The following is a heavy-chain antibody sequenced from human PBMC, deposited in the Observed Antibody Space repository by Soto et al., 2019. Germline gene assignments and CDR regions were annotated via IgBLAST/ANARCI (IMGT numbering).Heavy chain of an antibody. Sequence: SVKVSCKASGGTFSTYAITWVRQAPGQGLEWMGGIIPIFGTTHYAQKFQGRVTITADESTSTAYMELSSLRSEDTAVYYCARRYYDFWSGYLTLYYYYYYYGMDVWGQGTTVTVSS. D-gene: IGHD3-3*01. CDR1: GGTFSTYA. J-gene: IGHJ6*02. CDR3: ARRYYDFWSGYLTLYYYYYYYGMDV. CDR2: IIPIFGTT. V-gene: IGHV1-69*13.